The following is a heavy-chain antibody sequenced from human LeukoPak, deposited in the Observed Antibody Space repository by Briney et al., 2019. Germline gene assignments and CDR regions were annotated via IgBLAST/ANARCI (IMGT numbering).Heavy chain of an antibody. Sequence: GASVKVSCKASGYTFTDYYIHWVRQAPGQGREWMGRINPNSGGTNNAQKFQGRLTMTRDTSITTAYMELSGLRSDDTAVYYCARGEWLLHYWGQGTLVTVSS. D-gene: IGHD2-15*01. V-gene: IGHV1-2*06. J-gene: IGHJ4*02. CDR2: INPNSGGT. CDR1: GYTFTDYY. CDR3: ARGEWLLHY.